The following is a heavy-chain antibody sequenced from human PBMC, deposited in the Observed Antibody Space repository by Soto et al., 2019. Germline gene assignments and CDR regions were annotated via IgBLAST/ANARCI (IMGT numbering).Heavy chain of an antibody. J-gene: IGHJ6*02. CDR2: TYYRSKWYN. CDR1: TSYD. CDR3: ARGGRYCSSTSCYRTVGYYYYGMDV. D-gene: IGHD2-2*01. V-gene: IGHV6-1*01. Sequence: TSYDINWIRQSPSRGLEWLGRTYYRSKWYNDYAVSVKSRITINPDTSKNQFSLQLNSVTPEDTAVYYCARGGRYCSSTSCYRTVGYYYYGMDVWGQGTTVTVSS.